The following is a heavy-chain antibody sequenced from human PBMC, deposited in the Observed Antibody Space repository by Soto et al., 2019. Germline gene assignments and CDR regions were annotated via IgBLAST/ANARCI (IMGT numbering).Heavy chain of an antibody. CDR3: ARGGSLAASESRYYDGMYV. V-gene: IGHV5-51*01. CDR1: AYRFTRYL. Sequence: QALKVSWKGSAYRFTRYLNGWVRHMPGKDLEWMGIIYPGDSDTRYSASFQGLVTMSADKSIMIAYLQWGMLKASDTGMCYCARGGSLAASESRYYDGMYVWGQRTTGTGSS. J-gene: IGHJ6*02. D-gene: IGHD6-6*01. CDR2: IYPGDSDT.